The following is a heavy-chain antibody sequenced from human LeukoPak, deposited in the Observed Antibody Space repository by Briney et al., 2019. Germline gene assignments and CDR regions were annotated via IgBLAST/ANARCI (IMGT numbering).Heavy chain of an antibody. Sequence: GESLKISCKGSGYSFTSYWIGWVRQMPGKGLEWMGIIYPGDSDTRYSPSFQSQVTISADKSISTAYLQWSSLKASDTAMYYCARSEGYSSSWYWFDPWGQGTLVTVSS. CDR2: IYPGDSDT. CDR1: GYSFTSYW. V-gene: IGHV5-51*01. J-gene: IGHJ5*02. D-gene: IGHD6-13*01. CDR3: ARSEGYSSSWYWFDP.